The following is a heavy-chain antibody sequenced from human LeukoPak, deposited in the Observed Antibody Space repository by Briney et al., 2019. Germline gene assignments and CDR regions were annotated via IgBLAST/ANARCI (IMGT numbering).Heavy chain of an antibody. CDR2: IWYDGSNK. Sequence: GGYLRLSCAASGFTFSSYGMHWVRQAPGKGLEWVAVIWYDGSNKYYADSVKGRFTISRDNSKNTLYLQMNSLRAEDTAVYYCARPAYTAAYDLWGQGTMVTVSS. CDR3: ARPAYTAAYDL. V-gene: IGHV3-33*01. CDR1: GFTFSSYG. J-gene: IGHJ3*01. D-gene: IGHD3-16*01.